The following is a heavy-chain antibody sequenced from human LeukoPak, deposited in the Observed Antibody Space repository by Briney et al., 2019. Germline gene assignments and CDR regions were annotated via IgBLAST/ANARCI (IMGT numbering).Heavy chain of an antibody. D-gene: IGHD3-10*01. CDR1: GYTFTGYD. J-gene: IGHJ4*02. CDR3: TGGSLSGSSRDY. V-gene: IGHV1-8*01. Sequence: ASERVSCKASGYTFTGYDIHWVRQATGQGLAWMGWMNLVTGDPDDAPNFQGRVAITSDNSIETVHIELNIFAFHDTDIYYCTGGSLSGSSRDYWGQGTLVTVSS. CDR2: MNLVTGDP.